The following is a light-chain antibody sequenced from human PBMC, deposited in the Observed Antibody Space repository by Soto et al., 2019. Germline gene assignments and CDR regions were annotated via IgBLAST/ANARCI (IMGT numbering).Light chain of an antibody. CDR2: DVN. CDR1: GSDVGGYNY. V-gene: IGLV2-11*01. CDR3: CSYAGTFTWV. Sequence: QSVLTQPRSVSGSPGQSVTISCTGTGSDVGGYNYVSWYQLHPGEAPKLIIFDVNKRPSGVPDRFSASKSGNTASLTISGLQTEDEADYCCCSYAGTFTWVFGGGTKVTVL. J-gene: IGLJ3*02.